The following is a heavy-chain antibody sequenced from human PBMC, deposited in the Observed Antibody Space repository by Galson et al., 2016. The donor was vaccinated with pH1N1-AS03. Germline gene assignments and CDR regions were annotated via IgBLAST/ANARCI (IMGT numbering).Heavy chain of an antibody. J-gene: IGHJ5*02. CDR2: ISHRGST. D-gene: IGHD6-25*01. CDR3: ARGAAGPLDP. CDR1: GDSIGTYY. Sequence: LSLTCSVSGDSIGTYYWTWIRPPPGKGLGWIGYISHRGSTNYNPSLKSRVTISVDTSKNHLSLKLTSVTAADPAVYYCARGAAGPLDPWGQGTLVTVSS. V-gene: IGHV4-59*01.